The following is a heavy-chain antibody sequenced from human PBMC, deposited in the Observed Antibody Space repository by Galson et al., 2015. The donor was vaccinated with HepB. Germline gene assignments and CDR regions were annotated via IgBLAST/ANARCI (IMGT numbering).Heavy chain of an antibody. CDR2: IKSDGRNT. V-gene: IGHV3-74*01. CDR1: GFSFSSYR. Sequence: LRLSCAASGFSFSSYRMHWVRQAPGKGLVWVSRIKSDGRNTTYADSVKGRFTISRDNAKNTLYLQMNSLRAEDTAVYYCAREPRFYYGMDVWSQGTTVTVSS. J-gene: IGHJ6*02. D-gene: IGHD3-16*01. CDR3: AREPRFYYGMDV.